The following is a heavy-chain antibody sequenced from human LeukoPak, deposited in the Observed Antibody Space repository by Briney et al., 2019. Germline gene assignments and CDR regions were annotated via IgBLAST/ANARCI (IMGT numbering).Heavy chain of an antibody. V-gene: IGHV3-30*18. CDR3: AKDLRRFGPADY. CDR1: GFTFSSYV. D-gene: IGHD3-10*01. J-gene: IGHJ4*02. CDR2: ISYDGSNK. Sequence: PGGSLRLSCAASGFTFSSYVMHWVRQAPGKGLDWVAVISYDGSNKYYADSVKGRFTISRDNSKNTLYLQMNSLRAEDTAVYYCAKDLRRFGPADYWGQGTLVTVSS.